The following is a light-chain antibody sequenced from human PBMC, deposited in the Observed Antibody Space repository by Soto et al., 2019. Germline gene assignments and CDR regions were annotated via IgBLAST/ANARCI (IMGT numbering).Light chain of an antibody. CDR1: QTISSW. V-gene: IGKV1-5*03. J-gene: IGKJ1*01. CDR2: KAS. Sequence: MTQSPSPLSGTVGDRVTLTCRASQTISSWLAWYQQKPGKAPKLLIYKASTLKSGVPSRFSGSGSGTEFTLTISSLQPDDFATYYCQHYNSYSEAFGQGTKVDIK. CDR3: QHYNSYSEA.